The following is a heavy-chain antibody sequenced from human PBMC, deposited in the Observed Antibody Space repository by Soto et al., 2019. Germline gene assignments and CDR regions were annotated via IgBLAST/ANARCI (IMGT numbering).Heavy chain of an antibody. V-gene: IGHV4-34*01. CDR3: ARELGYCSGGSCKTLDYYYGMDV. CDR1: GGSFSGYY. CDR2: INHSGST. Sequence: SATLSLTCAVYGGSFSGYYWSWIRQPPGAGLEWIGEINHSGSTNYNPSLKSRVTISVDTSKNQFSLKLSSVTAADTAVYYCARELGYCSGGSCKTLDYYYGMDVWGQGTTVT. D-gene: IGHD2-15*01. J-gene: IGHJ6*02.